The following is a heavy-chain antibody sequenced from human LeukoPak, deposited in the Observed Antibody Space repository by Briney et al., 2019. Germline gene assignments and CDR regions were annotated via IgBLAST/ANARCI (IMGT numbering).Heavy chain of an antibody. CDR1: GFTLSNFA. V-gene: IGHV3-23*01. Sequence: PGGSLRLSCAASGFTLSNFAMSWVRRSPGKGLQWVSGISGTTGRPYYADSVKGQFTISRDNSKNTLSLQLDSLRADDTAVYYCAKDLRVTVAGWYDSWGQGALVTVSS. CDR2: ISGTTGRP. CDR3: AKDLRVTVAGWYDS. J-gene: IGHJ5*01. D-gene: IGHD2-21*02.